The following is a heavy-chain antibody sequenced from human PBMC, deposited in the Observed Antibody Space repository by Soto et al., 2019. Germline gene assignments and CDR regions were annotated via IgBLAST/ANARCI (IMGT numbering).Heavy chain of an antibody. CDR3: ARETRDMGYSFWSAYYGHKRVGYYNHGVDV. CDR2: ISVNNGNT. J-gene: IGHJ6*02. Sequence: ASVKVSCKASGYTFTSYAMHWVRQAPGQGLEWMGWISVNNGNTNYAQKVQGRVTMTTDTSTSTAYMELRSLRSDDTAVYYCARETRDMGYSFWSAYYGHKRVGYYNHGVDVWGQGTTVTAP. CDR1: GYTFTSYA. D-gene: IGHD3-3*01. V-gene: IGHV1-18*01.